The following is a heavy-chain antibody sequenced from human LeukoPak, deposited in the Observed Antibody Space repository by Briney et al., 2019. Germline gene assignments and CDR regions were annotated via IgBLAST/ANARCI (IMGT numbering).Heavy chain of an antibody. CDR1: GFTFSSYS. D-gene: IGHD3-16*01. CDR3: ACTARGQEGVMITFGGVINY. J-gene: IGHJ4*02. V-gene: IGHV3-21*01. CDR2: ISSSSSSYI. Sequence: GGSLRLSCAASGFTFSSYSMNWVRQAPGKGLEWVSSISSSSSSYIYYADSVKGRFTISRDNAKNSLYLQMNSLRAEDTAVYYCACTARGQEGVMITFGGVINYWGQGTLVTVSS.